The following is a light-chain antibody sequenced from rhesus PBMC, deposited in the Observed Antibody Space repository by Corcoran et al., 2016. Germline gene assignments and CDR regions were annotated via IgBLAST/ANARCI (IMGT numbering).Light chain of an antibody. V-gene: IGKV1-37*01. CDR1: QGISSY. J-gene: IGKJ4*01. Sequence: DIQMTQSPSSLSASVGDRVTITCRASQGISSYLAWYQQKPGKAPKPLIYYASNLESGVPSRISGRGSGTEFTLTISSLQPEDFATYYCHQYNSDPLTFGGGTKVEIK. CDR2: YAS. CDR3: HQYNSDPLT.